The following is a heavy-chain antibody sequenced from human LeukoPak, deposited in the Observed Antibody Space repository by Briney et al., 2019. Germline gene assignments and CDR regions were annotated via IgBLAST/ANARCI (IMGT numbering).Heavy chain of an antibody. V-gene: IGHV1-69*05. D-gene: IGHD2-2*01. CDR2: IVPIFGKT. Sequence: SVKVSCKASGGSFSSNIIGWVRQAPGQGLEWMGGIVPIFGKTKYAQKFQGRVTITTDESSSTAYMELSSLRSDDTAIYYCARGWGIPAPISWFDPWGQGTLVTASS. CDR3: ARGWGIPAPISWFDP. CDR1: GGSFSSNI. J-gene: IGHJ5*02.